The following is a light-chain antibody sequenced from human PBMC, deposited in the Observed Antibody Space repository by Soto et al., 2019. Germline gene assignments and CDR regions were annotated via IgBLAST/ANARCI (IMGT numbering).Light chain of an antibody. V-gene: IGKV3-15*01. CDR2: GAS. CDR1: QSVSSN. J-gene: IGKJ1*01. CDR3: QQYTNWPQT. Sequence: DIVMTQSPATLSTYPGDRVTLSCRASQSVSSNLAWYQQKPVQATSLLIYGASTRATGIPAKFSGSGSGTEFTLTISSLQSEDFTVYYCQQYTNWPQTFAQGTKVDIK.